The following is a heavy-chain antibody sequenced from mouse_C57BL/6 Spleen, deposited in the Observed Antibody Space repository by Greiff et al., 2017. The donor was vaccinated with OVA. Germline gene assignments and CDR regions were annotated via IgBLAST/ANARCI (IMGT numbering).Heavy chain of an antibody. J-gene: IGHJ2*01. V-gene: IGHV1-82*01. CDR2: IYPGDGDT. CDR3: ARWFITTGSDY. CDR1: GYAFSSSW. D-gene: IGHD1-1*01. Sequence: VQLQQSGPELVKPGASVKISCKASGYAFSSSWMNWVKQRPGQGLEWIGRIYPGDGDTNYNGKFKGKATLTADKSSSTAYMQLSSLTSEDAAVSFCARWFITTGSDYWGQGTTLTVSS.